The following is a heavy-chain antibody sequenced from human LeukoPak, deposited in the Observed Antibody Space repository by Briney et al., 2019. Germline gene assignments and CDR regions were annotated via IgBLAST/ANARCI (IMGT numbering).Heavy chain of an antibody. V-gene: IGHV4-59*12. Sequence: SETLSLTCTVSGGSISSYYWSWIRQSPGKGLEWIGSIYYSGSTNYNPSLKSRVTISVDTSKSHFSLKLSSVTAADTAIYYCARDLRYFSLWGQGTLVTVSS. CDR3: ARDLRYFSL. J-gene: IGHJ4*02. CDR1: GGSISSYY. CDR2: IYYSGST. D-gene: IGHD3-9*01.